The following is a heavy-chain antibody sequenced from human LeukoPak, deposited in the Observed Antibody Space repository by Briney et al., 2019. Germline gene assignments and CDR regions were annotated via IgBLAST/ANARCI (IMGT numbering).Heavy chain of an antibody. CDR3: ARAPIDLAVAGADWTYYFDY. CDR1: GFPFDDYG. D-gene: IGHD6-19*01. CDR2: INWNGGST. Sequence: PGGSLRLSCAASGFPFDDYGMSWVRQAPGKGLEWVSGINWNGGSTGYADSVKGRFTISRDNAKNSLYLQMNSLRAEDTALYYYARAPIDLAVAGADWTYYFDYWGQGTLVTVSS. V-gene: IGHV3-20*04. J-gene: IGHJ4*02.